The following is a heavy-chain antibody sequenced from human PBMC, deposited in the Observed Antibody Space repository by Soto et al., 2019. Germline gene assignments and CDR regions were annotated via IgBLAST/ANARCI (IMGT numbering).Heavy chain of an antibody. CDR1: GFTFNTYG. Sequence: GSLRLSGAASGFTFNTYGMHWVRQAPGKGLEWVAFISYDGSNEYYADSVKGRFTISRDNSKNTVFLQMNSLRGEDTAVYYCAKSLAVAAGWFDPWGQGAPVTVSS. CDR3: AKSLAVAAGWFDP. J-gene: IGHJ5*02. V-gene: IGHV3-30*18. CDR2: ISYDGSNE. D-gene: IGHD6-19*01.